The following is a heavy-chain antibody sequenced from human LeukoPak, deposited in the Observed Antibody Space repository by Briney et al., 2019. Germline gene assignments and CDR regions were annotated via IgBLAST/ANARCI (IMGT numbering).Heavy chain of an antibody. Sequence: SETLSLTCTVSGGSISTSSYYWGWVRQPPGKGLEWIGNIFYSGSTYYSPSLKSRVTLSLDTSRNQFSLKLNSVTAADTAVYYCAKSNGYVLVDIWGQGTMVTVSS. CDR3: AKSNGYVLVDI. CDR2: IFYSGST. V-gene: IGHV4-39*07. J-gene: IGHJ3*02. D-gene: IGHD3-22*01. CDR1: GGSISTSSYY.